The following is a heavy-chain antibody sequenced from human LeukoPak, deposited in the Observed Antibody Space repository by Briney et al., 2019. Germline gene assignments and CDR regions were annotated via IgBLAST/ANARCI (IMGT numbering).Heavy chain of an antibody. V-gene: IGHV4-34*01. CDR1: SGSFSGYY. D-gene: IGHD3-22*01. CDR2: INHSGST. CDR3: TREPQVQGYYYDSSPPFDAFDI. Sequence: SPSETLSLTCAVYSGSFSGYYWSWIRQPPGKGLELIGEINHSGSTNYNPSLKSRVTISVDTSKNQFSLKLNSVTAADTAVYYCTREPQVQGYYYDSSPPFDAFDIWGQGTMVTVSS. J-gene: IGHJ3*02.